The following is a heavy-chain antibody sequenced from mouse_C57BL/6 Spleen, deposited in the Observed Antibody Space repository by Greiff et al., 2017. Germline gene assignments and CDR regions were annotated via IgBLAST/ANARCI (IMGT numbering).Heavy chain of an antibody. CDR1: GFTFSDYG. J-gene: IGHJ3*01. CDR2: ISSGSSTI. V-gene: IGHV5-17*01. CDR3: ARGAYYGSSSFSC. D-gene: IGHD1-1*01. Sequence: EVKLVESGGGLVKPGGSLKLSCAASGFTFSDYGTHWVRQSPEKGLEWVAYISSGSSTIYYADTVKGRFTISRDNAKITLFLQMTGLRSEDTAMYYCARGAYYGSSSFSCWAQVTLVTGAA.